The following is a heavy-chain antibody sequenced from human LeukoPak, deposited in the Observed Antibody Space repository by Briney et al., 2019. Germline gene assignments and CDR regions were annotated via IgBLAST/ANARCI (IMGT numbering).Heavy chain of an antibody. V-gene: IGHV1-69*01. Sequence: SVNVSCKASGGTFSSYTISWVRQAPGQGLEWMGGIITIFGTANYAQKFQGRVTITADESTSTAYMELSSLTSEDTDMYYCGRDCLDERYKVIYYYYYIHLWGKGTAVTVSS. D-gene: IGHD5-18*01. CDR1: GGTFSSYT. J-gene: IGHJ6*03. CDR3: GRDCLDERYKVIYYYYYIHL. CDR2: IITIFGTA.